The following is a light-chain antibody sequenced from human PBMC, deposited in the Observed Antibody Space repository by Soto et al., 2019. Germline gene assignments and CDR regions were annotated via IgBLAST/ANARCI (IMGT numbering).Light chain of an antibody. J-gene: IGKJ2*01. CDR2: ATS. Sequence: EIVLTQSPGTLSLSPGERASLSCRASQSLTSSYLAWFQQKPGQAPRLLIYATSSRATGIPDRFSGSGSGTDFALTISRLEPEDFAVYYCQQYGTSPYTFGRGTKVDIK. CDR3: QQYGTSPYT. CDR1: QSLTSSY. V-gene: IGKV3-20*01.